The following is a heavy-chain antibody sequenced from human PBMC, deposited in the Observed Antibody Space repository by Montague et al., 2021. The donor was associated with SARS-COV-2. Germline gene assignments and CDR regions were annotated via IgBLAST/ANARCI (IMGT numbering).Heavy chain of an antibody. CDR3: ARQPLGYDFVYYYYGMDV. D-gene: IGHD5-12*01. V-gene: IGHV6-1*01. J-gene: IGHJ6*02. CDR1: GDSVSSNSAA. CDR2: TYYRSKWYN. Sequence: CAISGDSVSSNSAAWNWIRQSPSRGLEWLGWTYYRSKWYNDYAVSVKSRITINPDTSKNQFSLQLNSVTPEDTAVYYCARQPLGYDFVYYYYGMDVWGQGTTVTVSS.